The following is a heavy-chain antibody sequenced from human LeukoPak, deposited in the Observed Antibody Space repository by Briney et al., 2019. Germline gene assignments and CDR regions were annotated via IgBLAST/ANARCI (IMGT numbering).Heavy chain of an antibody. CDR3: AKDGEAYCSGGSCWYYFDY. D-gene: IGHD2-15*01. CDR2: ISYDGSNK. Sequence: GGSLRLSCAASGFTFSSYGMHWVRQAPGKGLEWVAVISYDGSNKYYADSVKGRFTISRDNSKNTLYPQMNSLRAEDTAVYYCAKDGEAYCSGGSCWYYFDYWGREPWSPSPQ. V-gene: IGHV3-30*18. J-gene: IGHJ4*02. CDR1: GFTFSSYG.